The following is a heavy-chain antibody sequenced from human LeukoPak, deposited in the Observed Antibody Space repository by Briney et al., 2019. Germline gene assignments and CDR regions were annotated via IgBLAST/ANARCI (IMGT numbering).Heavy chain of an antibody. CDR2: TNPNSGGT. J-gene: IGHJ4*02. D-gene: IGHD6-19*01. Sequence: ASVKVSCKASGYTFTGYYMHWVRQAPGQGLEWMGWTNPNSGGTNYAQKFQGRVTMTRDTSISTAYMELSRLRSDDTAVYYCARSVMAVAGTDFDYWGQGTLVTVSS. CDR3: ARSVMAVAGTDFDY. V-gene: IGHV1-2*02. CDR1: GYTFTGYY.